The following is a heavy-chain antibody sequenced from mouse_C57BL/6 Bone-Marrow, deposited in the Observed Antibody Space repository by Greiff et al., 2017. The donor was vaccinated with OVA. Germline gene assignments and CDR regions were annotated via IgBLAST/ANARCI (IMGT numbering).Heavy chain of an antibody. J-gene: IGHJ3*01. D-gene: IGHD2-3*01. CDR1: GYTFTSYW. CDR3: AISDGYYAWFAY. CDR2: IDPSDSYT. Sequence: QVQLQQPGAELVKPGASVKLSCKASGYTFTSYWMQWVKQRPGQGLEWIGEIDPSDSYTNYNQKFKGKATLTVDTSSSTAYMQLSSLTSEDSAVYYCAISDGYYAWFAYWGQGTLVTVSA. V-gene: IGHV1-50*01.